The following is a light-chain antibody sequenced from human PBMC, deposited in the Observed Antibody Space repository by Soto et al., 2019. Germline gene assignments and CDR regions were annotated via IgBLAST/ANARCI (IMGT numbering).Light chain of an antibody. CDR2: DVS. Sequence: QSALTQPASVSGSPGQSITISCTGTSSDVGGYNYVSWYQQHPGEAPKLMIYDVSNRPSGVSNRFSGSKSGNTASLTISGLQAEDEADYYCGTWDSSLSAGPYVFGTGTKVTVL. V-gene: IGLV2-14*03. CDR1: SSDVGGYNY. J-gene: IGLJ1*01. CDR3: GTWDSSLSAGPYV.